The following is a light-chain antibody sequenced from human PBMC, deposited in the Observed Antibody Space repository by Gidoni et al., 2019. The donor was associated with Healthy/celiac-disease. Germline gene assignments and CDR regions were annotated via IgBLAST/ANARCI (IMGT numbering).Light chain of an antibody. CDR1: SSNIGAGYD. CDR3: QSYDSSLSGSV. CDR2: GNS. J-gene: IGLJ2*01. V-gene: IGLV1-40*01. Sequence: SVLTQPPSLSRSPGQSVTISCTGRSSNIGAGYDVPWYQQLPGTAPNLLIYGNSNRPSGVPDRFSGSKSGTSASLAITGLQAEDEADYYCQSYDSSLSGSVFGGGTKLTVL.